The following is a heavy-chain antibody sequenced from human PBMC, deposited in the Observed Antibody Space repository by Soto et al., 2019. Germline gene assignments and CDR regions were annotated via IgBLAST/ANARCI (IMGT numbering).Heavy chain of an antibody. CDR1: GYTFTSFD. CDR2: MNPNSGDT. V-gene: IGHV1-8*01. CDR3: ARGRPPDY. Sequence: QVHLVQSGAEVKKPGASVKVSSQASGYTFTSFDINWVRQAAGQGLEWLGWMNPNSGDTVYSKKLQGRVTMTRNTSISTAYMVLSSLKTEDTAVYYCARGRPPDYWGQGTLVTVSS. J-gene: IGHJ4*02.